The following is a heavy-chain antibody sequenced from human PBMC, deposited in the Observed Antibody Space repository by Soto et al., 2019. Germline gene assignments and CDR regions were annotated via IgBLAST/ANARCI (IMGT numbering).Heavy chain of an antibody. CDR1: GGSISHYY. CDR3: ARDRSTYGGGGTGEVKENWFDP. J-gene: IGHJ5*02. Sequence: SETLSLTCSVSGGSISHYYWSWIRQSPGKGLEWIGYAYYSGSTDYNPSLKSRVTMSVDTSKNQVSLKLNSVTTADTAVYYCARDRSTYGGGGTGEVKENWFDPWGPGTLVTAPQ. D-gene: IGHD2-8*01. CDR2: AYYSGST. V-gene: IGHV4-59*01.